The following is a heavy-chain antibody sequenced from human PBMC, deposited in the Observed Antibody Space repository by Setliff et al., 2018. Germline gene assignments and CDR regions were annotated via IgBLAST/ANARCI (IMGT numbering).Heavy chain of an antibody. CDR2: IYPGDSDT. D-gene: IGHD3-10*01. CDR3: ARHAYGSGSYSDY. J-gene: IGHJ4*02. V-gene: IGHV5-51*01. Sequence: PGESLTISCKGSGYSFSTYWIAWVRQMPGKGLEWMGVIYPGDSDTRYSPSFQGQVTISADKSISTAYLQWSSLKASDTAMYFCARHAYGSGSYSDYWGQGTLVTVS. CDR1: GYSFSTYW.